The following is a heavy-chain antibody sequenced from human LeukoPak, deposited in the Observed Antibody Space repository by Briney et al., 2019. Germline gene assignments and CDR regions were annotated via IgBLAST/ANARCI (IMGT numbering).Heavy chain of an antibody. Sequence: GGSLRLSCAASGFTFSTYAMSWVRQAPGKGLEWVSAISSSGGSTYYADSVKGRFTISRDNSKNTLYLQMNSLRAEDTAIYYCAKGIGASSWYYFDYWGQGTLVIVSS. CDR3: AKGIGASSWYYFDY. D-gene: IGHD2-2*01. V-gene: IGHV3-23*01. J-gene: IGHJ4*02. CDR2: ISSSGGST. CDR1: GFTFSTYA.